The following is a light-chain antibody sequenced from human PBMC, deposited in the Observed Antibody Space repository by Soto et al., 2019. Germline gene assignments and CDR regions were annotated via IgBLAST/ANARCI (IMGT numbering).Light chain of an antibody. CDR2: DND. CDR3: GAWDSSLSSVV. J-gene: IGLJ2*01. CDR1: TSNIGENY. V-gene: IGLV1-51*01. Sequence: QSVLTQPPSVSVAPRQTVTISCSGSTSNIGENYVSWYQQVPGTAPKLLIFDNDKRPSGIPDRFSASKSGTSATLAITGLQTGDEADYYCGAWDSSLSSVVFGGGTKLTVL.